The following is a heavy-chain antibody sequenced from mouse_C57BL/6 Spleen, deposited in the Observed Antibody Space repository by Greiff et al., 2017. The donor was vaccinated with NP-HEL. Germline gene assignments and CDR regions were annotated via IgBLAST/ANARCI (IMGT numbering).Heavy chain of an antibody. D-gene: IGHD2-2*01. Sequence: EVQLQESGPGLVKPSQSLSLTCSVTGYSITSGYYWNWIRQFPGNKLEWMGYISYDGSNNYNPSLKNRISITRDTSKNQFFLKLNSVTTEDTATYYCASLYYGYDGFAYWGQGTLVTVSA. V-gene: IGHV3-6*01. CDR2: ISYDGSN. CDR1: GYSITSGYY. CDR3: ASLYYGYDGFAY. J-gene: IGHJ3*01.